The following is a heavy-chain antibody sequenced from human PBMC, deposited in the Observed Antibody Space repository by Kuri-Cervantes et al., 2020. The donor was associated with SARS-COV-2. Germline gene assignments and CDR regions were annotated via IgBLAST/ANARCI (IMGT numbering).Heavy chain of an antibody. J-gene: IGHJ3*02. V-gene: IGHV3-9*01. CDR3: AKVENYGNAFDI. D-gene: IGHD1-7*01. CDR2: ISWNSGSI. CDR1: GFTFDDYA. Sequence: GGSLRLSCAASGFTFDDYAMHWVRQAPGKGLEWVSGISWNSGSIGYADSVKGRFTISRDNSKNTLYLQMNSLRPEDTAVYYCAKVENYGNAFDIWGQGTMVTVSS.